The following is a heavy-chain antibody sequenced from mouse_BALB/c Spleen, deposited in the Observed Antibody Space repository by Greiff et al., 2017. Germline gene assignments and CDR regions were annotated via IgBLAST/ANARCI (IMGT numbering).Heavy chain of an antibody. J-gene: IGHJ3*01. V-gene: IGHV5-2*01. D-gene: IGHD4-1*01. CDR2: INSDGGST. CDR3: ARHGQGRNELGQGEAWFAY. CDR1: EYEFPSHD. Sequence: EVQLVESGGGLVQPGESLKLSCESNEYEFPSHDMSWVRKTPEKRLELVAAINSDGGSTYYPDTMERRFIISRDNTKKTLYLQMSSLRSEDTALYYCARHGQGRNELGQGEAWFAYWGQGTLVTVSA.